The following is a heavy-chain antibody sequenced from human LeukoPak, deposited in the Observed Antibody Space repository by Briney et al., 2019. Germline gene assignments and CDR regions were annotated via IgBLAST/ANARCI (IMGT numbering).Heavy chain of an antibody. CDR2: IYSGGST. J-gene: IGHJ4*02. CDR1: GFTVSSNY. V-gene: IGHV3-66*01. D-gene: IGHD3-3*01. Sequence: GGSLRLSCAASGFTVSSNYMSWVRQAPGKGLEWVSVIYSGGSTYYADSVKGRFTISRDNSKNTLYLQMNSLRAEDTAVYYCADTHTYYDFWSGYFHYWGQGTLVTVSS. CDR3: ADTHTYYDFWSGYFHY.